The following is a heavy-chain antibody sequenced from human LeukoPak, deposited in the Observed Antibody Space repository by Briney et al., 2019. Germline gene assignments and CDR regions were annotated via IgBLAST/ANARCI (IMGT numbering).Heavy chain of an antibody. CDR1: GGSFSGYY. D-gene: IGHD2-15*01. J-gene: IGHJ4*02. V-gene: IGHV4-34*01. CDR3: ARQGYCSGGSCYFSFDY. CDR2: INHSGST. Sequence: PSETLSLTCAVYGGSFSGYYWSWIRQPPGKGLEWIGEINHSGSTNYNPSLKSRVTISVDTSKSQFSLKLSSVTAADTAVYYCARQGYCSGGSCYFSFDYWGQGTLVTVSS.